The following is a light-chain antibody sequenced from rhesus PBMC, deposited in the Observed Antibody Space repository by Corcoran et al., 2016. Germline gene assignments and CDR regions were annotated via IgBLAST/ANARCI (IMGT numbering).Light chain of an antibody. V-gene: IGKV3-24*04. CDR2: GAS. Sequence: ESVMTQSPATLALSPGERATLSCRASQSVGRYLAWYQQKPGQTPRLLNYGASSRATGSPDRFSGSGSGTDFTLTSSSLEPGDVGVYYCQQSSNLWTFGQGTKVEIK. CDR1: QSVGRY. CDR3: QQSSNLWT. J-gene: IGKJ1*01.